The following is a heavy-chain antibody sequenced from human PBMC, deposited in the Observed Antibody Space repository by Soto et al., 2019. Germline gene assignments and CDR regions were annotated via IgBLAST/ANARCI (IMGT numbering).Heavy chain of an antibody. CDR3: ARRVAAHPYFDF. V-gene: IGHV5-51*01. Sequence: PXESLTISGKGSGYIFANDWSALVRQMPGKGLEWMGIIFPGDSDTRYSPSFQGQVTISADKSINTAYLQWSSLKASDTAVYYCARRVAAHPYFDFWGQGALVTVSS. D-gene: IGHD6-6*01. CDR2: IFPGDSDT. CDR1: GYIFANDW. J-gene: IGHJ4*02.